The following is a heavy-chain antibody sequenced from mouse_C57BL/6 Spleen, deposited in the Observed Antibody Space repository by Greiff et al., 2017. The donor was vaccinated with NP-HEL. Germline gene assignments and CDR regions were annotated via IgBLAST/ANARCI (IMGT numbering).Heavy chain of an antibody. D-gene: IGHD1-1*01. V-gene: IGHV1-82*01. Sequence: QVQLQQSGPELVKPGASVKISCKASGFAFSSSWMNWVKQRPGKGLEWIGRIYPGDGDTNYNGKFKGPATMTADKSSSTAYMQLSSLTSEYSAVYFCARSSMYYDGSSRWDFYVWGTGTTVTVAS. CDR2: IYPGDGDT. J-gene: IGHJ1*03. CDR3: ARSSMYYDGSSRWDFYV. CDR1: GFAFSSSW.